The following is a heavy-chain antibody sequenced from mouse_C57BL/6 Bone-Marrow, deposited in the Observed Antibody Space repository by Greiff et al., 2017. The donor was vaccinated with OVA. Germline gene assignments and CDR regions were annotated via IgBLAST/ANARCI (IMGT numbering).Heavy chain of an antibody. J-gene: IGHJ2*01. V-gene: IGHV1-85*01. CDR1: GYTFTSYD. D-gene: IGHD1-1*01. CDR3: ARAPYYYYGSSLDY. CDR2: IYPRDGST. Sequence: QVQLKESGPELVKPGASVKLSCKASGYTFTSYDINWVKQRPGQGLEWIGWIYPRDGSTKYNEKFKGKATLTVDTSSSTAYMELHSLTSEDSAVYFCARAPYYYYGSSLDYWGQGTTLTVSS.